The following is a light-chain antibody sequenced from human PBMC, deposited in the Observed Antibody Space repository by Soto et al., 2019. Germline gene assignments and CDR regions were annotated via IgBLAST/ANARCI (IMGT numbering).Light chain of an antibody. CDR1: QGIDSH. J-gene: IGKJ1*01. V-gene: IGKV1-27*01. CDR2: GAS. CDR3: QRYNSAPKT. Sequence: DIPMTQSPSSLSASVGDRVSISCRASQGIDSHLAWYQQKPGKVPKLLIYGASTLQSGVPSRFSGSGSGTDFTLTISSLQPEDVATYYCQRYNSAPKTFGQGTKVEIK.